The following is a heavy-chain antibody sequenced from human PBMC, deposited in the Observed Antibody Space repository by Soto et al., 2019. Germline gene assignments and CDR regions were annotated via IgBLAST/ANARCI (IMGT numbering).Heavy chain of an antibody. CDR1: GFSFGSYG. Sequence: PGGSLRLSCGASGFSFGSYGMHWVRQAPGKGLEWVAYISYDGSNKYYADSVKGRITISRDNSKNTLYLQMNSLRAEDTAVYYCAKEVRYILTGPDYYGLDVWGQGTTVTVSS. CDR3: AKEVRYILTGPDYYGLDV. CDR2: ISYDGSNK. J-gene: IGHJ6*02. V-gene: IGHV3-30*18. D-gene: IGHD3-9*01.